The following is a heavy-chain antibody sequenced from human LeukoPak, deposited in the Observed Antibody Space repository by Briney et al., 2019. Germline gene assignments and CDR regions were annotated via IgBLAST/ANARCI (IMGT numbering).Heavy chain of an antibody. Sequence: GGSLRLSCAASGFTSSSYGMHWVRQAPGKGLEWVAVIWYDGSNKYYADSVKGRFTISRDNSKNTLYLQMNSLRAEDTAVYYCARYCSSTSCSNFDYWGQGTLVTVSS. CDR1: GFTSSSYG. CDR2: IWYDGSNK. D-gene: IGHD2-2*01. V-gene: IGHV3-33*01. J-gene: IGHJ4*02. CDR3: ARYCSSTSCSNFDY.